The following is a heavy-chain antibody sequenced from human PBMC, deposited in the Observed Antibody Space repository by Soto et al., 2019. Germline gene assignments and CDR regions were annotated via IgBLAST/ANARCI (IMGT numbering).Heavy chain of an antibody. CDR2: ISYDGSNK. CDR3: ASRLSGAGWYFDL. CDR1: GFTFSSYA. Sequence: QVQLVESGGGVVQPGRSLRLSCAASGFTFSSYAMHWVRQAPGKGLEWVAVISYDGSNKYYADSVKGRFTISRDNSKNTLYLQMNSLRAEDTAVYYCASRLSGAGWYFDLWGRGTLVTVSS. J-gene: IGHJ2*01. V-gene: IGHV3-30-3*01. D-gene: IGHD3-10*01.